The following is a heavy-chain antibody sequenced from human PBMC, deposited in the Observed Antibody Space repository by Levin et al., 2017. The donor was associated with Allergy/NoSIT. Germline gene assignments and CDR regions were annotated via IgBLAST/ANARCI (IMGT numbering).Heavy chain of an antibody. V-gene: IGHV3-23*01. Sequence: GGSLRLSCAASGFTFSDYAMTWVRQAPGKGLEWVSVITGGGFNTYYGDSVKGRFTVSRDNSNNTLYLELNSLRAEDTAVYYCAKKQGGTSGFSFDVWGQGTMVTVSS. CDR3: AKKQGGTSGFSFDV. CDR2: ITGGGFNT. D-gene: IGHD1-1*01. CDR1: GFTFSDYA. J-gene: IGHJ3*01.